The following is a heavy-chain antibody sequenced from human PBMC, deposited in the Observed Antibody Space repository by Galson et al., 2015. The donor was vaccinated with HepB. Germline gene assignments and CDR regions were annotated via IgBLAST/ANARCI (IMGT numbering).Heavy chain of an antibody. Sequence: LRLSCAASGFPFSSYSMDWVRQAPGKGLEWVSSISSSSSYIYYADSVKGRFTISRDNAKNSLYLQMNSLRAEDTAVYYCAREGKAYYYYGMDVWGQGTTVTVSS. CDR3: AREGKAYYYYGMDV. CDR2: ISSSSSYI. V-gene: IGHV3-21*01. J-gene: IGHJ6*02. CDR1: GFPFSSYS.